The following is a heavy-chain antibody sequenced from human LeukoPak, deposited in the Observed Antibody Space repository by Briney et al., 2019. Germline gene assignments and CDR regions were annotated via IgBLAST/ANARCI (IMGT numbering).Heavy chain of an antibody. J-gene: IGHJ4*02. D-gene: IGHD4-17*01. CDR3: AREGGDYEVDY. CDR2: IYTRGST. Sequence: SETLSLTCTVSGGSISSGSYYGRWLRQPAGKGLEWLGRIYTRGSTNYNPSRKGLVTIADTPSKNQFSLKLSSGTAADTAVYYCAREGGDYEVDYWGQGTLITVSS. CDR1: GGSISSGSYY. V-gene: IGHV4-61*02.